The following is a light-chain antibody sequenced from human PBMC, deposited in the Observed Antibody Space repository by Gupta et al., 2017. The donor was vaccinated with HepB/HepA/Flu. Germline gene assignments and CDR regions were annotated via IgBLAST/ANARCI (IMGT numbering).Light chain of an antibody. J-gene: IGLJ3*02. Sequence: QSALTQPPSASGSPGQSATISCTGTSSDVGGYNYVSWYQQHPGKAPKLMITEVTKRPAGVPDRFSGSKSGDTASLTVSGLQAEDEAYYYCSSYAGSKNWVFGGGTKLTVL. CDR3: SSYAGSKNWV. CDR2: EVT. CDR1: SSDVGGYNY. V-gene: IGLV2-8*01.